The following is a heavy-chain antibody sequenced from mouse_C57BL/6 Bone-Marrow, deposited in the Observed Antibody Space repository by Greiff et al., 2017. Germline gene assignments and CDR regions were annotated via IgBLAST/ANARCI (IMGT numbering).Heavy chain of an antibody. V-gene: IGHV1-4*01. CDR2: INPSSGYT. D-gene: IGHD2-4*01. CDR3: ARIYYDYDGFAY. CDR1: GYTFTSYT. Sequence: VQLQQSGAELARPGASVKMSCTASGYTFTSYTMHWVKQRPGQGLEWIGYINPSSGYTKYNQKFKDKATLTADKSSSTAYMQLSSLTSEDAAVYYCARIYYDYDGFAYWGQGTMVTVSA. J-gene: IGHJ3*01.